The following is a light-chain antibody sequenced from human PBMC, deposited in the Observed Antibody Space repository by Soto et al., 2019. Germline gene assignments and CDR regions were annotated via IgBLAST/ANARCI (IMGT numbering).Light chain of an antibody. CDR1: SSNIGSFYD. CDR2: GDN. V-gene: IGLV1-40*01. CDR3: QSYDNSLNHVV. Sequence: QSVLTQPPSVSGAPGQRVTIPCTGSSSNIGSFYDVHWYQQLPGTVPKLLIYGDNNRPSGVPDRFSASKPGTAASLAITGLQAEDEADYYCQSYDNSLNHVVFGGGTQLTVL. J-gene: IGLJ2*01.